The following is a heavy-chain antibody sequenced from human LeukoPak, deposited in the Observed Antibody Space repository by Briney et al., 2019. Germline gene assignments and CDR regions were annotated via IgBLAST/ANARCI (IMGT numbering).Heavy chain of an antibody. CDR1: GFTFSSHA. CDR3: ARVTGNSATYPIFDY. Sequence: QPGGSLRLSCAASGFTFSSHAMTWVRQAPGKGLGWVSSISANGGNTYYADSVKGRFTISRDNSKNTLYLQMNSLRDDDTAVYYCARVTGNSATYPIFDYWGQGTLVTVSS. CDR2: ISANGGNT. V-gene: IGHV3-23*01. J-gene: IGHJ4*02. D-gene: IGHD1-26*01.